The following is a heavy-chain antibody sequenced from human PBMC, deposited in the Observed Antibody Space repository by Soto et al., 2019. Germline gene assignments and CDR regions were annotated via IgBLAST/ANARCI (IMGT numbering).Heavy chain of an antibody. Sequence: PGGSLRLSCAASGFTFSSYGMHWVRQAPGKGLEWVAVIWYDGSNKYYADSVKGRFTISRDNSKNTLYLQMNSLRAEDTAVYYCARDGYCSGGSCYSVPVFDYWGQGTLVTVPS. CDR3: ARDGYCSGGSCYSVPVFDY. J-gene: IGHJ4*02. D-gene: IGHD2-15*01. V-gene: IGHV3-33*01. CDR1: GFTFSSYG. CDR2: IWYDGSNK.